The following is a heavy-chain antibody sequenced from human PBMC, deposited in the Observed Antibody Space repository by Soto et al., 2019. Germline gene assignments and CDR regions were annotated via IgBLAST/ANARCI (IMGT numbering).Heavy chain of an antibody. V-gene: IGHV3-48*01. CDR3: ARGLGRGSNFYDYMDV. CDR1: GFSISGYA. D-gene: IGHD2-15*01. Sequence: EVQLVESGGGLVPPGGSLRLSCSASGFSISGYALNWVRQAPGKGPEWVSYISSSSSAIYYAGSVNGRYSISRDNGKKSLYLTINSHRAEDTAVYYGARGLGRGSNFYDYMDVWGKGTTAPVTS. CDR2: ISSSSSAI. J-gene: IGHJ6*03.